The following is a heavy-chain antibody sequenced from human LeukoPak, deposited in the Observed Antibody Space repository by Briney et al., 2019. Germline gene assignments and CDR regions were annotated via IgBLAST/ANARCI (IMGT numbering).Heavy chain of an antibody. Sequence: SVKVSCKASGGTFSSYAISWVRQAPGQGLEWMGGIIPIFGTANCAQKFQGRVTITTDESTSTAYMELSSLRSEDTAVYYCATRGDFWSGYSYDAFDIWGQGTMVTVSS. CDR1: GGTFSSYA. D-gene: IGHD3-3*01. CDR3: ATRGDFWSGYSYDAFDI. J-gene: IGHJ3*02. CDR2: IIPIFGTA. V-gene: IGHV1-69*05.